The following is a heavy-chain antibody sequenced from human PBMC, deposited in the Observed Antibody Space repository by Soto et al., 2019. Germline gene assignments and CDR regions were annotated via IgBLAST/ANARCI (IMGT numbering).Heavy chain of an antibody. Sequence: QVQLVESGGGVVQPGRSLRLSCAASGFTFSSYAMHWVRQAPGKGLEWVAVISYDGSNKYYADSVKGRFTISRDNSKNTLYLQMNSLRAEETAVYYCARDLNDLAVAGTYYYYGMDVWGQGTTVTVSS. V-gene: IGHV3-30-3*01. J-gene: IGHJ6*02. CDR1: GFTFSSYA. D-gene: IGHD6-19*01. CDR2: ISYDGSNK. CDR3: ARDLNDLAVAGTYYYYGMDV.